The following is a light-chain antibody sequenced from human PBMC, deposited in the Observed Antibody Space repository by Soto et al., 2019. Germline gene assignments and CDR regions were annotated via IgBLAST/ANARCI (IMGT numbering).Light chain of an antibody. CDR3: QQYENLPT. J-gene: IGKJ5*01. Sequence: DIQMNQSPSSLSASVGDRVTITCQASQNMNNYLNWYQQKPGRAPKLRIYDASNLEAGVPSRFRGSGSGTDFTFTISRLQPEDIATYYCQQYENLPTCGQGTRLEIK. V-gene: IGKV1-33*01. CDR1: QNMNNY. CDR2: DAS.